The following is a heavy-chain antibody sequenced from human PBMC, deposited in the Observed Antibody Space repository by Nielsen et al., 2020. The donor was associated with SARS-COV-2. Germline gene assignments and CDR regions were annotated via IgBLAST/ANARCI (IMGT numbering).Heavy chain of an antibody. J-gene: IGHJ5*02. CDR1: GFTFSSYS. Sequence: GESLKISCAASGFTFSSYSMNWVRQAPGKGLEWVSYISSSSSTIYYADSVKGRFTISRDNDKNSLYLQMNSLRDEDTAVYYCARAYGSGSYYEFDPWGQGTLVTVSS. V-gene: IGHV3-48*02. CDR2: ISSSSSTI. D-gene: IGHD3-10*01. CDR3: ARAYGSGSYYEFDP.